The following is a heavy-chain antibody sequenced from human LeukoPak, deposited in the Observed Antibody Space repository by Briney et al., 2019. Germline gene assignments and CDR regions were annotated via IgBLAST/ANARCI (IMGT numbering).Heavy chain of an antibody. Sequence: GGSLRLSCAASGFTFSSYAMSWVRQAPGKGLEWVTAISGSGGSTYYADSVKSRFTISRDNSKNTLYLQMNSLRAEDTAVYYCAKDRSGSYPGQPYYYYMDVWGKGTTVTVSS. D-gene: IGHD1-26*01. J-gene: IGHJ6*03. CDR2: ISGSGGST. V-gene: IGHV3-23*01. CDR1: GFTFSSYA. CDR3: AKDRSGSYPGQPYYYYMDV.